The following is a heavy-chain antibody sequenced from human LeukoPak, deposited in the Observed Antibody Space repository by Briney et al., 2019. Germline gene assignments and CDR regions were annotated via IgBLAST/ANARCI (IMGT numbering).Heavy chain of an antibody. V-gene: IGHV4-59*01. CDR1: GGSISSYY. CDR3: ARGDPYSYGAPSLDY. J-gene: IGHJ4*02. CDR2: IYYSGST. D-gene: IGHD5-18*01. Sequence: KPSETLSLTCTVSGGSISSYYWSWIRQPSGKGLEWIGYIYYSGSTNYNPSLKSRVTISVDTSKNQFSLKLSSVTAADTAVYYCARGDPYSYGAPSLDYWGQGTLVTVSS.